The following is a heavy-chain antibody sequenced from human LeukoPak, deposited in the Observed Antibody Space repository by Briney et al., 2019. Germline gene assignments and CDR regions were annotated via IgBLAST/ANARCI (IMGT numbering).Heavy chain of an antibody. D-gene: IGHD3-16*02. CDR3: ARGSDYDYVWGSYRYNWFDP. V-gene: IGHV3-48*03. CDR1: GFTFSSYE. Sequence: GGSLRLSCAASGFTFSSYEINWVRQAPGKGLEWVSYISSSGSTIYYADSVKGRFTISRDNAKNSLYLQMNSLRAEDTAVYYCARGSDYDYVWGSYRYNWFDPWGQGTLVTVSS. J-gene: IGHJ5*02. CDR2: ISSSGSTI.